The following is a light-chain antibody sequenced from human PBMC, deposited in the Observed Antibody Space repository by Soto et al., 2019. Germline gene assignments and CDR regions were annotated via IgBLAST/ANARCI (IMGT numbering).Light chain of an antibody. CDR3: QQRSTWPYT. CDR1: QSVTTY. V-gene: IGKV3-11*01. Sequence: EIVLTQSPATLSFYPRERATLPCRASQSVTTYLAWYQQKPGQAPRLLIYDASNRATGIPARFSGSGSGTDFTLTISSLEPEDFAVYYGQQRSTWPYTFGQGTKLE. J-gene: IGKJ2*01. CDR2: DAS.